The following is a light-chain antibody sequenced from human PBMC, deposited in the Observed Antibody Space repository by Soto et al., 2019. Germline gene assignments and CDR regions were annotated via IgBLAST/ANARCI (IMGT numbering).Light chain of an antibody. CDR2: DAS. CDR1: QSISSW. Sequence: DIQMTQSPCTRSASVGDGVTITCRASQSISSWLAWYQQKPGKAPKLLIYDASSLESGVPSRFSGSGSGTEFTLTISSLQPDDFATYYCQQYNRYSGTFGQGTKVDIK. J-gene: IGKJ1*01. V-gene: IGKV1-5*01. CDR3: QQYNRYSGT.